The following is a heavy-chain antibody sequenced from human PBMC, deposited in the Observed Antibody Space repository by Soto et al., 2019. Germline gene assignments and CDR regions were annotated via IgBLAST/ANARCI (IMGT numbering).Heavy chain of an antibody. CDR1: GFTFSSYG. CDR2: ISSRSSTI. J-gene: IGHJ6*02. CDR3: ARGVDVVVEAATLLDV. Sequence: GGSLRLSCAASGFTFSSYGMNWVRQAPGKGLEWVSYISSRSSTIYYADSVKGRFTISRDNAKNSLYLQMNSLRDEDTAVFYCARGVDVVVEAATLLDVWGQGTTVTVSS. V-gene: IGHV3-48*02. D-gene: IGHD2-15*01.